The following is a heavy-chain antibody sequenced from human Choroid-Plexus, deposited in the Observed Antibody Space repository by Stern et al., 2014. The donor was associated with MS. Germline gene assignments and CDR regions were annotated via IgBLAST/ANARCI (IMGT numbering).Heavy chain of an antibody. CDR1: GFTFSSYS. D-gene: IGHD1-26*01. CDR3: ARDRGGSYSDY. V-gene: IGHV3-21*01. CDR2: ISSSSSYI. Sequence: QLVQSGGGLVKPGWSLRLSCAASGFTFSSYSMHWVRQAPGKGLEWVSSISSSSSYIYYADSVKGRFTISRDNAKNSLYLQMNSLRAEDTAVYYCARDRGGSYSDYWGQGTLVTVSS. J-gene: IGHJ4*02.